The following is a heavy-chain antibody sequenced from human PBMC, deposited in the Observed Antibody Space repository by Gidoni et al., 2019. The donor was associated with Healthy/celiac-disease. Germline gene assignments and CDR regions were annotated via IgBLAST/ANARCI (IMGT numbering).Heavy chain of an antibody. V-gene: IGHV5-10-1*03. D-gene: IGHD6-13*01. CDR1: GYSFTSYW. CDR2: IDPSDSYT. J-gene: IGHJ4*02. CDR3: ARHNPGYSSSWYDY. Sequence: EVQLVQSGAEAKKPGASLRLSCTGSGYSFTSYWFSWVRQMPGKGLEWMGRIDPSDSYTNSSPSFQGHVTISADKSSSTAYLQWSSLKASDTAMYYCARHNPGYSSSWYDYWGQGTLVTVSS.